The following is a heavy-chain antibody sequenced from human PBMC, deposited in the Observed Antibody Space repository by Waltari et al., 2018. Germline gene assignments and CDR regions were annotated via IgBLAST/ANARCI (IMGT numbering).Heavy chain of an antibody. CDR2: INAGNGNT. CDR3: ARDIYDSSGYFGDDAFDI. CDR1: GYTFTSYA. D-gene: IGHD3-22*01. V-gene: IGHV1-3*01. Sequence: QVQLVQSGAEVKKPGASVKVSCKASGYTFTSYALHLVRQAPGPRLEWMGWINAGNGNTKYSQKFQGRVTITRDTSASTAYMELSSLRSEDTAVYYCARDIYDSSGYFGDDAFDIWGQGTMVTVSS. J-gene: IGHJ3*02.